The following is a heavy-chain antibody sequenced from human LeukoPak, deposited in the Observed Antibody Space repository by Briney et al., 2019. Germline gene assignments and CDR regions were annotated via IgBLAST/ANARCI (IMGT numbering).Heavy chain of an antibody. J-gene: IGHJ5*02. V-gene: IGHV1-18*01. D-gene: IGHD3-9*01. CDR3: ARAYDILTGLFGFDP. Sequence: ASVKVSCKASGYTFTSYGISWVRQAPGQGLEWMGWISAYNGNTNYAQKLQGRVTKTTDTSTSTAYTELRSLRSDDTAVYYCARAYDILTGLFGFDPWGQGTLVSVSS. CDR2: ISAYNGNT. CDR1: GYTFTSYG.